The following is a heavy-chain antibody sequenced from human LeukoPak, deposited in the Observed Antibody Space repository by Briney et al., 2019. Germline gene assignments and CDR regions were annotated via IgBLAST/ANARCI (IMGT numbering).Heavy chain of an antibody. Sequence: PSETLSLTCTVSGGSISSSRYYWGWIRQPPGKGLEWLGSIYYSGSTYYNPSLKSRVTISVDTSKNQFSLKLSSVTAADTAVYYCARQYYYDSSGYYLDYWGQGTLVTVS. J-gene: IGHJ4*02. D-gene: IGHD3-22*01. CDR3: ARQYYYDSSGYYLDY. V-gene: IGHV4-39*01. CDR2: IYYSGST. CDR1: GGSISSSRYY.